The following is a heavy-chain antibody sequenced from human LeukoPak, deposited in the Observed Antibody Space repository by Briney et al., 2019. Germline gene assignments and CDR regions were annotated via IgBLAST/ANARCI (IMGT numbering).Heavy chain of an antibody. CDR3: ARDRGVATMDY. Sequence: GGSLRLSCAASGITLSTYGMHWVRQGPGKGLERVAVISFDGNNKYYADSVKGRFTISRDNSKNTLSLQMNSLRPEDTAVYYCARDRGVATMDYWGQGTLVTVSS. CDR2: ISFDGNNK. D-gene: IGHD5-12*01. V-gene: IGHV3-30*03. J-gene: IGHJ4*02. CDR1: GITLSTYG.